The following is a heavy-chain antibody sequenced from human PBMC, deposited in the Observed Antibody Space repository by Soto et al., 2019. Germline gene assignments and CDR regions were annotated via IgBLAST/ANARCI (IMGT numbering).Heavy chain of an antibody. CDR1: GGTFSSYA. CDR3: ARDRYYYDSSGYRPVYYFDY. D-gene: IGHD3-22*01. V-gene: IGHV1-69*13. Sequence: ASVKVSCNASGGTFSSYAISWVRQAPGQGLEWMGGIIPIFGTANYAQKFQGRVTITADESTSTAYMELSSLRSEDTAVYYCARDRYYYDSSGYRPVYYFDYWGQGTLVTVSS. CDR2: IIPIFGTA. J-gene: IGHJ4*02.